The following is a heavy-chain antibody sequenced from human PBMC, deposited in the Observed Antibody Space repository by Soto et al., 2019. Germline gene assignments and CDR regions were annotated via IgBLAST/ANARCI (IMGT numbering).Heavy chain of an antibody. CDR1: GFSLSSTRMA. CDR2: IYWDDDK. D-gene: IGHD6-19*01. Sequence: QITLKESGPTLVKPTQTLTLTCTFSGFSLSSTRMAVGWIRQPPGKALEWLALIYWDDDKRYSPLLKSRLTITNDTSKNQVVLTMSNMDPVDTARYYCAHIVVAGLGYYFDYWGQGTLVTVSS. CDR3: AHIVVAGLGYYFDY. V-gene: IGHV2-5*02. J-gene: IGHJ4*02.